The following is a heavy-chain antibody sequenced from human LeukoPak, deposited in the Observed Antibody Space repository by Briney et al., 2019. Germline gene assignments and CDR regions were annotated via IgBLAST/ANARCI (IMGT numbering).Heavy chain of an antibody. CDR2: TYYSGTT. D-gene: IGHD4-17*01. CDR3: AKHEYGDLKDFDY. J-gene: IGHJ4*02. Sequence: SETLSLTCTVSGGSISSYYWNWIRQPPGKGLEWIGYTYYSGTTNYNPSLKSRVSMSVDTSKNQFSLKLSSVTAADTAVYYCAKHEYGDLKDFDYWGQGTLVTVSS. V-gene: IGHV4-59*01. CDR1: GGSISSYY.